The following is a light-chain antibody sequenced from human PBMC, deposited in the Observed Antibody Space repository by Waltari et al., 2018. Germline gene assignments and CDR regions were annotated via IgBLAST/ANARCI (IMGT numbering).Light chain of an antibody. CDR3: QQSYTSPRT. J-gene: IGKJ1*01. V-gene: IGKV1-39*01. CDR2: DAT. CDR1: ESITVY. Sequence: DIQMTQSPSSVSASVGDRVTIICRASESITVYLNWHQKKPGKAPNLLIYDATHIQTGVPPRFSGSGSGTQFTLTISSLQPEDFATYYCQQSYTSPRTFGQGTAVEI.